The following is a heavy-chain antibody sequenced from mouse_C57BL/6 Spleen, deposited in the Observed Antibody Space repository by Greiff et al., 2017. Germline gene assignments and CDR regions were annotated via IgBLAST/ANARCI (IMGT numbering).Heavy chain of an antibody. CDR1: GYTFTSYW. Sequence: QVQLQQSGAELVKPGASVKMSCKASGYTFTSYWITWVKQRPGQGLEWIGDIYPGSGSTNYNEKFKSKATLTVDTSSSTAYMQLSSLTSEDSAVYYCARRRVITTVEGGYFDVWGTGTTVTVSS. D-gene: IGHD1-1*01. V-gene: IGHV1-55*01. CDR2: IYPGSGST. J-gene: IGHJ1*03. CDR3: ARRRVITTVEGGYFDV.